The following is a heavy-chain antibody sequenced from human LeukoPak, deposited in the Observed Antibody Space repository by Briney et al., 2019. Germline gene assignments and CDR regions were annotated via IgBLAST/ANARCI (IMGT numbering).Heavy chain of an antibody. CDR1: GFTLSSYS. Sequence: GGSLRLSCAASGFTLSSYSMSWVRQAPGKGLEWVSHISTSISTIYYADSVVGRFTISRDNAKNSLYLRMNSLRAEDTAVYYCARGGNWNDFDYWGQGTLVTVSS. V-gene: IGHV3-48*01. CDR2: ISTSISTI. CDR3: ARGGNWNDFDY. J-gene: IGHJ4*02. D-gene: IGHD3-16*01.